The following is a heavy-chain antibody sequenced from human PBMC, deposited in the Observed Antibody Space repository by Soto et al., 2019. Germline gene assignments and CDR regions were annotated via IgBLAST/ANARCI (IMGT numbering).Heavy chain of an antibody. CDR3: ARRTKLGTAWYPDC. Sequence: GASVKVSCKASGYTFTICAMHWVRQAPGQRLEWMGWINAGNGNTKYSQKFQGRVTITRDTSKIQISPQLTSVTAADTAVYYCARRTKLGTAWYPDCWGQGTLVTVSS. V-gene: IGHV1-3*01. D-gene: IGHD6-19*01. CDR1: GYTFTICA. CDR2: INAGNGNT. J-gene: IGHJ4*02.